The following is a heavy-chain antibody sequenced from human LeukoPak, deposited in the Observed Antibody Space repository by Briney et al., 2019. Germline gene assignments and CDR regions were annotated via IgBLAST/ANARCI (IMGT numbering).Heavy chain of an antibody. D-gene: IGHD1-26*01. J-gene: IGHJ4*02. CDR3: VRDYRGGWNDY. Sequence: GGSLRLSCVATGFTFTKHRMSWVRQSRGKGLECVAKIREDGNERHYVDSVKGRFTISRDNARNSLYLQMNNVRVDDTAVYYCVRDYRGGWNDYWGQGTQVTVSS. V-gene: IGHV3-7*01. CDR2: IREDGNER. CDR1: GFTFTKHR.